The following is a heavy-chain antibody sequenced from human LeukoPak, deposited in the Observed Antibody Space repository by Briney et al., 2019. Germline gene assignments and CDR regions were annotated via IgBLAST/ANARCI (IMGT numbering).Heavy chain of an antibody. J-gene: IGHJ3*02. CDR2: IKQDGSEK. D-gene: IGHD1-26*01. Sequence: GGSLRLSCAASGFTFSSYWMSWVRQAPGKGLEWVANIKQDGSEKYYVDSVKGRFTISRDNAKNSLYLQMNSLRAEDTAVYYCARVGAPPAADAFDIWGQGTMVTVSS. CDR3: ARVGAPPAADAFDI. V-gene: IGHV3-7*03. CDR1: GFTFSSYW.